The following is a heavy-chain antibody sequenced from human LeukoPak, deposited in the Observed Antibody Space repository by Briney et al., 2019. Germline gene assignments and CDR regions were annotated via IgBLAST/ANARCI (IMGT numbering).Heavy chain of an antibody. V-gene: IGHV1-2*03. CDR2: INPNSGGA. CDR1: GYTFTGYY. Sequence: LVASVKVSCKASGYTFTGYYMHWVRQAPGQGLEWMGWINPNSGGALYAQKFQGRVTMTRDTSISTAYMELSRLKCDDTAIYYCARGEQQLVPGDYWGQGTLVTVSS. CDR3: ARGEQQLVPGDY. D-gene: IGHD6-13*01. J-gene: IGHJ4*02.